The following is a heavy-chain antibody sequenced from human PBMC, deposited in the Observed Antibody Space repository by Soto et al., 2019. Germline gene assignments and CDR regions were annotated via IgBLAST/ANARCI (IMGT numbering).Heavy chain of an antibody. CDR3: ARDDEGGSDCDLGY. CDR2: ILSDGSNK. J-gene: IGHJ4*02. Sequence: QVQLVESGGGVVQPGRSLRLSCAVSGFTLSSHAMHWVRQAPGKGLEWVALILSDGSNKYYADSVKGRFTTSRDNSKNTMYLQMNGLSVEDTAVDYCARDDEGGSDCDLGYWGQGALVTVSS. CDR1: GFTLSSHA. V-gene: IGHV3-30-3*01. D-gene: IGHD1-26*01.